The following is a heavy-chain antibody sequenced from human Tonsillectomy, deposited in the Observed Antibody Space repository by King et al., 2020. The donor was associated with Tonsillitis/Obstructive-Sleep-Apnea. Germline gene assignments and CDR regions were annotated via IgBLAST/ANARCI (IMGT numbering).Heavy chain of an antibody. CDR2: ISSSSSTI. D-gene: IGHD4-11*01. J-gene: IGHJ6*03. V-gene: IGHV3-48*02. CDR3: SRDTVFYSNPDYYYYYMDV. CDR1: GFTFSSYS. Sequence: EVQLVESGGGLVQPGGSLRLSCAASGFTFSSYSMNWVRQAPGKGLEWVSYISSSSSTIYYADSVKGRFTISRDNAKNSLYLQMNSLGDEDTAVYYCSRDTVFYSNPDYYYYYMDVWGKGTTVTVSS.